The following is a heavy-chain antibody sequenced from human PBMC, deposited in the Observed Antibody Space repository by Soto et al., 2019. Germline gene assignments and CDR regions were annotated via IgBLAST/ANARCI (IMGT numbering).Heavy chain of an antibody. CDR3: AGWLGNYLNWFDP. Sequence: SETLSLTCAVSGGSISSGGYSWSWIRQPPGKGLEWSGYIYHSGSTYYNPPLKSRVTISVDRSKNQFSLKLSSVTAADTAVYYSAGWLGNYLNWFDPWGQGTLVTVSS. D-gene: IGHD4-4*01. V-gene: IGHV4-30-2*01. J-gene: IGHJ5*02. CDR1: GGSISSGGYS. CDR2: IYHSGST.